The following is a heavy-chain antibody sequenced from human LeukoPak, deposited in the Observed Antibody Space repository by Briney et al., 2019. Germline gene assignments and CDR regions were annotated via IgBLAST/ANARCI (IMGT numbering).Heavy chain of an antibody. CDR2: ISGSGGST. D-gene: IGHD3-9*01. CDR1: GFTFSSYA. J-gene: IGHJ4*02. CDR3: AKEIRYYDILTGYHYDY. Sequence: PGGSLRLSCAASGFTFSSYAMSWVRQAPGKGLEWVSAISGSGGSTYYADSVKSRFTISRDNSKNTLYLQMNSLRVEDTAVYYCAKEIRYYDILTGYHYDYWGQGTLVTVSS. V-gene: IGHV3-23*01.